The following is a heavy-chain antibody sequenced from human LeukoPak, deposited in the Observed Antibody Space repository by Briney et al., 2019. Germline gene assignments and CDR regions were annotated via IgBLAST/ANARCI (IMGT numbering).Heavy chain of an antibody. D-gene: IGHD6-13*01. Sequence: ASVKVSCKASGYTFTTYAMHWVRQAPGQRHEWMGWTNAGNGNTKYSQKFQARVTITRDTSASTAYMELSSLRSEDTAVYYCARDPIGSRWTYYFDYWGQGTLVTVSS. CDR2: TNAGNGNT. CDR3: ARDPIGSRWTYYFDY. V-gene: IGHV1-3*01. CDR1: GYTFTTYA. J-gene: IGHJ4*02.